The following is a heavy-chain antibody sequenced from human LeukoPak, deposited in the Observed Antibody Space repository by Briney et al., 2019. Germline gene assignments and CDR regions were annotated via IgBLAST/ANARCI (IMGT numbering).Heavy chain of an antibody. CDR3: AVDPGIAVAGTGTFDY. J-gene: IGHJ4*02. Sequence: GASVKVSCKASGGTFSSYAISWARQAPGQGLEWMRRIIPIFGTANYAQKFQGRVTITTDESTSTAYMELSSLRSEDTAVYYCAVDPGIAVAGTGTFDYWGQGTLVTVSS. V-gene: IGHV1-69*05. CDR1: GGTFSSYA. CDR2: IIPIFGTA. D-gene: IGHD6-19*01.